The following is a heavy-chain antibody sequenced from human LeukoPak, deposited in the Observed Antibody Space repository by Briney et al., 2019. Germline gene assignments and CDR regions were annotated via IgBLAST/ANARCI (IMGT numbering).Heavy chain of an antibody. CDR1: GYTLTELS. Sequence: ASVKVSCKVSGYTLTELSMHWVRQAPGKRLEWMGGFDPEDGETIYAQKFQGRVTMTEDTSTDTAYMELSSLRSEDTAVYYCATDPYYYDSSGYQYWGQGTLVTVSS. CDR2: FDPEDGET. CDR3: ATDPYYYDSSGYQY. J-gene: IGHJ4*02. D-gene: IGHD3-22*01. V-gene: IGHV1-24*01.